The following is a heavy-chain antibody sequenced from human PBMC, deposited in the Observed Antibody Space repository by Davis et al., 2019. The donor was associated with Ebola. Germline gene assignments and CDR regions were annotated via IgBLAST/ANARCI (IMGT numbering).Heavy chain of an antibody. Sequence: GESLKISCAASGFAFTDYAMTWVRQAPGKGLEWVSAISAGGSTYYADSVKGRFTISRDNAKNSLYLQMNSLRAEDTAVYYCARDPKQWLARGAFDIWGQGTMVTVSS. V-gene: IGHV3-69-1*01. J-gene: IGHJ3*02. CDR1: GFAFTDYA. CDR3: ARDPKQWLARGAFDI. CDR2: ISAGGST. D-gene: IGHD6-19*01.